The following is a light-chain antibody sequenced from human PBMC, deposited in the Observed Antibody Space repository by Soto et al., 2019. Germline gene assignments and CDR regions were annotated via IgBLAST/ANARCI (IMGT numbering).Light chain of an antibody. CDR1: NSDVGTYNY. CDR2: DVT. Sequence: QSALTQPRSVSGSPGQSVTISSTGTNSDVGTYNYVSWYQQHPGKAPKLIIYDVTKRPSGVPDRFSGSKSGNTASLIISGLQAADEAEYYCCCCSYAGSSSFRVLFGGGTKVTVL. V-gene: IGLV2-11*01. CDR3: CSYAGSSSFRVL. J-gene: IGLJ2*01.